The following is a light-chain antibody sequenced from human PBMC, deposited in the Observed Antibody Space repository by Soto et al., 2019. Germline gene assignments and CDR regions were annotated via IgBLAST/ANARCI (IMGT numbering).Light chain of an antibody. V-gene: IGKV3-15*01. CDR2: GAS. Sequence: EIVMTQSPATLSVSPGERATLSCRASQSVSSNLAWYQQKPGQAPRLLIYGASTRATGIPARFSGSGSGTEFTLTISSLQSEDFAVYYCQQRSNWPPWVTFGQGTRLEIK. CDR1: QSVSSN. CDR3: QQRSNWPPWVT. J-gene: IGKJ5*01.